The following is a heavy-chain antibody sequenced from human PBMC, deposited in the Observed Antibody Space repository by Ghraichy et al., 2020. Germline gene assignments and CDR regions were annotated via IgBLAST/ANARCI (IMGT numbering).Heavy chain of an antibody. CDR1: GYSISSGYH. CDR3: TRYNWNVDY. V-gene: IGHV4-38-2*01. CDR2: IHRSGST. D-gene: IGHD1-20*01. Sequence: SETLSLTCAVSGYSISSGYHWGWVRLPPGKGLEWIGNIHRSGSTYYNSSLKSRVTISVDTSKNQVSLKLSSVTAADTAVYYCTRYNWNVDYWGQGTLVTVSS. J-gene: IGHJ4*02.